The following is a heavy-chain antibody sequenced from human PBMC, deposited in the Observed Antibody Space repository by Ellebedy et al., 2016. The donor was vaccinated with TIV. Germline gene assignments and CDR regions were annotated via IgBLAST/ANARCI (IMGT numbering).Heavy chain of an antibody. V-gene: IGHV3-7*01. CDR1: GFSFSNYW. CDR2: IKEDGSQK. J-gene: IGHJ4*02. CDR3: ATGARSGGAY. Sequence: PGGSLRLSCAASGFSFSNYWMNWVRQAPGKGLEWVANIKEDGSQKSHVDSVKGRFTISRDNAKNSLYLQMNSLRAEDTAVYYCATGARSGGAYWGQGTLVTVSS. D-gene: IGHD3-10*01.